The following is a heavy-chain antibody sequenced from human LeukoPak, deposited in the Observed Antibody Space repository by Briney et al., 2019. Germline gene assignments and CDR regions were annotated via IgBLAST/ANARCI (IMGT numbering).Heavy chain of an antibody. D-gene: IGHD5-18*01. CDR1: GFTFSNYW. V-gene: IGHV3-7*01. CDR2: IKQDGSEK. CDR3: ARDQEYSSLGEFDY. Sequence: GGSLRLSCAASGFTFSNYWMSWVRQAPGKGLEWVANIKQDGSEKYYVDSVKGRFTISRDNAKNSLYLQMNSLRAEDTAVYYCARDQEYSSLGEFDYWGQGTLVTVSS. J-gene: IGHJ4*02.